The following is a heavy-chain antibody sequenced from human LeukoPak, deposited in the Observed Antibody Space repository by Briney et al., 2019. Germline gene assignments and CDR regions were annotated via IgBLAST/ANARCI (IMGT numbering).Heavy chain of an antibody. Sequence: GGSLRLSCAASGFTFSSYAMSWVRQAPGKGLEWVGRIKSKTDGGTTDYTAPVKGRFTISRDDSKNTLDLQMNSLKIEDTAVYYCTTDLAAMVRAVDYWGQGTLVTVSS. CDR1: GFTFSSYA. V-gene: IGHV3-15*01. CDR2: IKSKTDGGTT. D-gene: IGHD5-18*01. J-gene: IGHJ4*02. CDR3: TTDLAAMVRAVDY.